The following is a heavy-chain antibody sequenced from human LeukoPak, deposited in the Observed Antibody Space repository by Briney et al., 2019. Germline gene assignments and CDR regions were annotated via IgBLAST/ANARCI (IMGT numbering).Heavy chain of an antibody. Sequence: SGXLSLTCAVSGYSISSGYYWGWIRQPPGKGGELIVIIYHSAPTYYTPSLKSRVTISVDTSKTQFSLKLSSVTAADTAVYYCARHARHAPFDYWGQGTLVTVSS. CDR1: GYSISSGYY. J-gene: IGHJ4*02. D-gene: IGHD2-2*01. V-gene: IGHV4-38-2*01. CDR3: ARHARHAPFDY. CDR2: IYHSAPT.